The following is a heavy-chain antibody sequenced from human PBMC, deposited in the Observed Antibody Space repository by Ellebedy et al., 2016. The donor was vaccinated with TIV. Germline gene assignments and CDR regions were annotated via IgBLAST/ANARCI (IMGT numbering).Heavy chain of an antibody. D-gene: IGHD1-26*01. J-gene: IGHJ6*02. V-gene: IGHV3-74*01. Sequence: PGGSLRLSCEASGFTLSSYWMHWVRQAPGEGLVWVSRSSSDGSSTYADSVKGRFTMSRDNAKNTMYLQMNSLRAEDTDVYYCARVEVGRRGPYYGMDVWGQGTSVTVSS. CDR1: GFTLSSYW. CDR2: SSSDGSST. CDR3: ARVEVGRRGPYYGMDV.